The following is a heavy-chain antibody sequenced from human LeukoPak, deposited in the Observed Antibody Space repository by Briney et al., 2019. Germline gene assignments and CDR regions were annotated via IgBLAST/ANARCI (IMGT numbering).Heavy chain of an antibody. CDR2: ISSDGSNK. V-gene: IGHV3-30*04. CDR3: AKEIRPNDH. CDR1: GFTFSSFA. J-gene: IGHJ4*02. Sequence: GGSLRLSCAASGFTFSSFAMHWVRQAPGKGLEWVAFISSDGSNKYYADSLKGRFTISRDNSKKTLFLQMNSLRVDDTAIYYCAKEIRPNDHWGQGTLVIVSS. D-gene: IGHD3-16*01.